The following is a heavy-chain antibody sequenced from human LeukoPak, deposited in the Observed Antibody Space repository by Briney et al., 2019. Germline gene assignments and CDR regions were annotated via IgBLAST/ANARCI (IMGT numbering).Heavy chain of an antibody. CDR3: AKTHCGGDCYSGYFDY. V-gene: IGHV3-30*18. CDR2: ISYDGSNK. J-gene: IGHJ4*02. Sequence: PGGSLRLSCAASGFTFSSYGMHWVRQAPGKGLEWVAVISYDGSNKYYADSVKGRFTISRDNSKNTLYLQMNSLRAEDTAVYYCAKTHCGGDCYSGYFDYWGQGTLVTASS. CDR1: GFTFSSYG. D-gene: IGHD2-21*02.